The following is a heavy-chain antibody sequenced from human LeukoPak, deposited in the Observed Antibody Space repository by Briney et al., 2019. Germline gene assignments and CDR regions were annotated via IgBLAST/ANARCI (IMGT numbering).Heavy chain of an antibody. J-gene: IGHJ6*04. CDR2: ISSSSYFI. D-gene: IGHD3-10*02. Sequence: TGGSLRLSCAASGFTFSTYTMNWVRQAPGKGLEWVSSISSSSYFIYYADSVRGRFTISRDNAKNSLYLQMNSLRAEDTAVYYCAELGITMIGGVWGKGTTVTISS. CDR1: GFTFSTYT. V-gene: IGHV3-21*01. CDR3: AELGITMIGGV.